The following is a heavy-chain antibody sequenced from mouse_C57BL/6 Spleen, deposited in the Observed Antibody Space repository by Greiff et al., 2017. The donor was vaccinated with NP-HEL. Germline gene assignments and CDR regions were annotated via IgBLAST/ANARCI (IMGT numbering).Heavy chain of an antibody. Sequence: VQLQQSGAELVKPGASVKISCKASGYAFTSYWMNWVKQRPGKGLEWIGQIYPGDGDTNYNGKFKGKATLTADKSSSTAYMQLSSLTSEDSAVYFCARGGYGSSHEVWGTGTTVTVSS. D-gene: IGHD1-1*01. CDR3: ARGGYGSSHEV. J-gene: IGHJ1*03. CDR2: IYPGDGDT. V-gene: IGHV1-80*01. CDR1: GYAFTSYW.